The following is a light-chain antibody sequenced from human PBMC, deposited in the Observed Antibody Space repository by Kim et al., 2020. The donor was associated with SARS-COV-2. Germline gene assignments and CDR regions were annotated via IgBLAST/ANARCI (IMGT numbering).Light chain of an antibody. CDR2: EVT. J-gene: IGLJ1*01. CDR1: SNDIGRYNF. Sequence: QSVTISCTGTSNDIGRYNFVSWYQQHPGKAPKLVIYEVTKRPSGVPDRFSASKSGNTASLTVSGLQDGDEADYYCCSFAGNSNPYVFGTGTKVTVL. CDR3: CSFAGNSNPYV. V-gene: IGLV2-8*01.